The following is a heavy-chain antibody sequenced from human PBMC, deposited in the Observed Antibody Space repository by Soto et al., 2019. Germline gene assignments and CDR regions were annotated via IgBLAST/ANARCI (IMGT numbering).Heavy chain of an antibody. CDR2: IYYSGST. CDR3: ARLSDILTGYYTLYTSYYFDY. CDR1: GGSISSSSYY. J-gene: IGHJ4*02. D-gene: IGHD3-9*01. V-gene: IGHV4-39*01. Sequence: SETLSLTCTVSGGSISSSSYYWGWIRQPPGKGLEWIGSIYYSGSTYYNPSLKSRVTISVDTSKNQFSLKLSSVTAADTAVYYCARLSDILTGYYTLYTSYYFDYWGQGTLVTVSS.